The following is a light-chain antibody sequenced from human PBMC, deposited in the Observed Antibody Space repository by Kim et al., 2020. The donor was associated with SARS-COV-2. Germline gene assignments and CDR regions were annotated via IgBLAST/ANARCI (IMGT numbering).Light chain of an antibody. CDR1: QDISTF. Sequence: DIQLTQSPSFLSASVGDRVTITCRASQDISTFLAWYQQKPGKAPKLLIYAASTLHSGVPSTFSGSGSGTEFTLTISSLQPEDFATYYCQQLDSYPQVTFGGGTKLEI. J-gene: IGKJ4*01. CDR3: QQLDSYPQVT. CDR2: AAS. V-gene: IGKV1-9*01.